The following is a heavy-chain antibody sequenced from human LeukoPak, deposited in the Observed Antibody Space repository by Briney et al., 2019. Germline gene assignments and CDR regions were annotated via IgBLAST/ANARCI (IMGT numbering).Heavy chain of an antibody. D-gene: IGHD4-17*01. Sequence: GGSLRLSCVASGFIFNDYEMNWVRQAPGKGLEWVSYISGSGMSIHYADSVKGRFTISRDNAKNSLYLQMNSLRAEDTAVYYCARQDYGDSDAFDIWGQGTMVTVSS. CDR2: ISGSGMSI. CDR3: ARQDYGDSDAFDI. J-gene: IGHJ3*02. CDR1: GFIFNDYE. V-gene: IGHV3-48*03.